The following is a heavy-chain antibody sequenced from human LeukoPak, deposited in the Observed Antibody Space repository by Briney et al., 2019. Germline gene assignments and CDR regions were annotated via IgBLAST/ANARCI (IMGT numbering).Heavy chain of an antibody. Sequence: GASVKVSCKASGYTFTGYYMHWVRQAPGQGLEWMGWINPNSGGTNYAQKFQGWVTMTRDTSISTAYMELSRLRSDDTAVYYCARVPSRTITTNWFDPWGQGTLVTVSS. V-gene: IGHV1-2*04. CDR3: ARVPSRTITTNWFDP. CDR1: GYTFTGYY. D-gene: IGHD3-22*01. CDR2: INPNSGGT. J-gene: IGHJ5*02.